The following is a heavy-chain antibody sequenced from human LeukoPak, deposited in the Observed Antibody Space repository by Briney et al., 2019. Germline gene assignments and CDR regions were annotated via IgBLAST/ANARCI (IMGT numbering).Heavy chain of an antibody. V-gene: IGHV4-4*07. J-gene: IGHJ6*03. CDR3: ARVVGERVVVSYYYYMDV. CDR2: IYTSGST. D-gene: IGHD2-15*01. CDR1: GGSISSYY. Sequence: SETLSLTCSVSGGSISSYYWSWIRQPAGKGLEWIGRIYTSGSTNYNPSLKSRVTMSVDTSKNQFSLKLSSVTAADTAVYYCARVVGERVVVSYYYYMDVWGKGTTVTVSS.